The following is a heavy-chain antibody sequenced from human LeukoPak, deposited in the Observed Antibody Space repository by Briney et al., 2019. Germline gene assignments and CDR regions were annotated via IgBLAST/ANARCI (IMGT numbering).Heavy chain of an antibody. CDR3: AREVAGTWAFDI. D-gene: IGHD6-19*01. CDR1: GDSVSGNTAA. Sequence: PSQTLSLTCAISGDSVSGNTAAWNWIRQSPSRGLEWLGRTFYRSNWYDDYAASVKSRITINPDTSKNQFSLHLKSVTPEDTAVYYCAREVAGTWAFDIWGQGTRVTVSS. CDR2: TFYRSNWYD. J-gene: IGHJ3*02. V-gene: IGHV6-1*01.